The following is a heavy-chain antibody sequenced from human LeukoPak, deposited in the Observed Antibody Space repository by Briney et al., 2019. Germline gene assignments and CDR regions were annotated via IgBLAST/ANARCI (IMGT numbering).Heavy chain of an antibody. J-gene: IGHJ4*02. V-gene: IGHV3-23*01. D-gene: IGHD2-2*01. CDR1: GFTFSSYA. Sequence: GGSLRLSCAASGFTFSSYAMSWVRQAPGKGLEWVSAISGSGGSTYYADSVKGRFTISRDNSKNTLYLQMNSLRAEVTAVYYCAIVPPYCSSTSCYGYWGQGTLVTVSS. CDR3: AIVPPYCSSTSCYGY. CDR2: ISGSGGST.